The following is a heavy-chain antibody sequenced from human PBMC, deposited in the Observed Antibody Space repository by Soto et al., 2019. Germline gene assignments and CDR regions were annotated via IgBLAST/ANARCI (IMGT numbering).Heavy chain of an antibody. CDR2: ISGSGGTT. CDR3: TRDDVHFNGDRYYGVPMDV. Sequence: GGSLRLSCAASGFTFSSYAMSWVRQAPGKGLEWVSAISGSGGTTYYAGSVRGRFTISRDYSENTLFLQMNSLRVEDTAVYYCTRDDVHFNGDRYYGVPMDVWGKGTTVTVSS. D-gene: IGHD2-8*01. CDR1: GFTFSSYA. J-gene: IGHJ6*03. V-gene: IGHV3-23*01.